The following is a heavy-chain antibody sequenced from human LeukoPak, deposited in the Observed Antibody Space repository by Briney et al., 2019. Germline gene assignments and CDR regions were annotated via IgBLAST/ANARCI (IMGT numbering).Heavy chain of an antibody. CDR3: AKLYEQLAYYYYYYMDV. CDR2: IRYDGSNK. V-gene: IGHV3-30*02. D-gene: IGHD6-6*01. J-gene: IGHJ6*03. Sequence: PGGSLRLSCAASGFTFSSYVMHWVRQAPGKGLEWVTFIRYDGSNKYYADSVKGRFTISRDNSKNTLYLQMNSLRAEDTAVYYCAKLYEQLAYYYYYYMDVWGKGTTVTVSS. CDR1: GFTFSSYV.